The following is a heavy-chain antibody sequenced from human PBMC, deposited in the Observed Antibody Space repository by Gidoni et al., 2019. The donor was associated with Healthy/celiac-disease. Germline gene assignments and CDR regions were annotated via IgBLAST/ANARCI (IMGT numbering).Heavy chain of an antibody. CDR1: GFTFSSYA. CDR3: ATQGYCSSTSCYLYWYFDL. CDR2: ISGSGGST. V-gene: IGHV3-23*01. D-gene: IGHD2-2*01. J-gene: IGHJ2*01. Sequence: EVQLLESGGGLVQPGGSLRLSCSASGFTFSSYAMSWVRQAPGKGLEWVSAISGSGGSTYYADSGKGRFNISRDNSKNTLYLQMNSLRAEDTAVYYCATQGYCSSTSCYLYWYFDLWGRGTLVTVSS.